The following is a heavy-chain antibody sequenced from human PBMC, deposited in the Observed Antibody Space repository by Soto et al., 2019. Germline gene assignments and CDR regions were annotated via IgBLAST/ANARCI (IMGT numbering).Heavy chain of an antibody. V-gene: IGHV3-23*01. CDR3: AKWSGFGDA. CDR1: GFTLSSNS. J-gene: IGHJ5*02. D-gene: IGHD3-10*01. Sequence: GGSLRLSXAASGFTLSSNSMAWVRQAPGKRLQWVSGISNDGSTTFYIDSVRGRFTISRDTSTNTLYLQMDSLRVEDTAVYFCAKWSGFGDAWGQGTLVTVSS. CDR2: ISNDGSTT.